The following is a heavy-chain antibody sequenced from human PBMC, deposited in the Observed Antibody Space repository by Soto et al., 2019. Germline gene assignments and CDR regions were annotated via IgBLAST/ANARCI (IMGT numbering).Heavy chain of an antibody. Sequence: SETLSLTCAVYGGSFSGYYWSWIRQPPGKGLEWIGEINHSGSTNYNPSLKSRVTISVDTSKNQFSLKLSSVTAADTAVYYCRRSSRYSTDVWGQGTTVTXSS. CDR2: INHSGST. CDR3: RRSSRYSTDV. CDR1: GGSFSGYY. V-gene: IGHV4-34*01. J-gene: IGHJ6*02. D-gene: IGHD6-13*01.